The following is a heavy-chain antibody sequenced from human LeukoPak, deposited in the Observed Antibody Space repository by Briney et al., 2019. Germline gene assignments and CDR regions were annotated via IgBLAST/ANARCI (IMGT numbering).Heavy chain of an antibody. CDR1: GYTFTSYG. CDR3: AREGDSSSFPYYYGMDV. Sequence: ASVKVSCKASGYTFTSYGISWVRQAPGQGLEWMGWISAYNGNTNYAQKLQGRVTMTTDTSTSTAYMELRSLRSDDTAVYYCAREGDSSSFPYYYGMDVWGQGTTVTVSS. V-gene: IGHV1-18*01. CDR2: ISAYNGNT. J-gene: IGHJ6*02. D-gene: IGHD6-6*01.